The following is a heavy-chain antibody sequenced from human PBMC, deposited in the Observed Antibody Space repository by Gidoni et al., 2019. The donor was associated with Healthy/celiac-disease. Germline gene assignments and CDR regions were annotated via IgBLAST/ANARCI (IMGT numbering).Heavy chain of an antibody. CDR3: AKGGSSTSFGYYMDV. J-gene: IGHJ6*03. D-gene: IGHD2-2*01. CDR2: ISWNSGSI. Sequence: EVQLVESGGGLVQPGRSLRLSCAASGFPFDDYAMHWVRQAPGKGLEWVSGISWNSGSIGYADSVKGRFTISRDNAKNSLYLQMNSLRAEDTALYYCAKGGSSTSFGYYMDVWGKGTTVTVSS. V-gene: IGHV3-9*01. CDR1: GFPFDDYA.